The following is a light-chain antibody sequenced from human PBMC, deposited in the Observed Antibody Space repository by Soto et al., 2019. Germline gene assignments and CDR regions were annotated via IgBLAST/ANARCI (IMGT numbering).Light chain of an antibody. CDR3: QHANSFPLT. J-gene: IGKJ5*01. V-gene: IGKV1-12*01. CDR2: AAS. CDR1: QGISSW. Sequence: DIQMTQSPSSVSASVGERVTITCRASQGISSWLAWYQQKPGKAPKLLIYAASSLQSGVPSRFSVCESGTDFPLTLSSLQPEDFESYYCQHANSFPLTFGQGTRLEIK.